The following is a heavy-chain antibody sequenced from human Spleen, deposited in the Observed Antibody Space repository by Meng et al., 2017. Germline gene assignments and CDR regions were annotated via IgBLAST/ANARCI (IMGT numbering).Heavy chain of an antibody. CDR1: GFTFSSYA. CDR3: AKGGYCSSSTCYSADAFDI. CDR2: ISGSGGST. V-gene: IGHV3-23*01. J-gene: IGHJ3*02. D-gene: IGHD2-2*03. Sequence: GESLKISCAASGFTFSSYAMSWVRQVPGKGLEWVSGISGSGGSTYYADSVKGRFTISRDNSKNTLYLQMNSLRADDTAVYYCAKGGYCSSSTCYSADAFDIWGQGKMVTFSS.